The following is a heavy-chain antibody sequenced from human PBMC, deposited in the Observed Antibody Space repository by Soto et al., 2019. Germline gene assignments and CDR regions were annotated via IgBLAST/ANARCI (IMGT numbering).Heavy chain of an antibody. V-gene: IGHV4-34*01. D-gene: IGHD3-3*01. CDR1: GGSFSGYY. Sequence: SETLSLTCAVYGGSFSGYYWSWIRQPPGKGLEWSGEINHSGSTNYNPSLKSRVTISVDTSKNQFSLKLSSVTAADTAVYYCARVLPTYYDFWSGYPNQYYFDYWGQGTLVTVSS. J-gene: IGHJ4*02. CDR2: INHSGST. CDR3: ARVLPTYYDFWSGYPNQYYFDY.